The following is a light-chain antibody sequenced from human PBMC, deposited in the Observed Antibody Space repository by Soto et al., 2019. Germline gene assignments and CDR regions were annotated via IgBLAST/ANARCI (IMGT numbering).Light chain of an antibody. CDR3: QQRSDWPVT. Sequence: ENALRQSPATVSLSPGERATLSCRASQSVRTSLAWYQQKPDQAPRLLIYDASNRATGIPARFSGSGSGTDFTLTISRLEPEDFAVYYCQQRSDWPVTFGPGTKVDNK. CDR2: DAS. CDR1: QSVRTS. J-gene: IGKJ3*01. V-gene: IGKV3-11*01.